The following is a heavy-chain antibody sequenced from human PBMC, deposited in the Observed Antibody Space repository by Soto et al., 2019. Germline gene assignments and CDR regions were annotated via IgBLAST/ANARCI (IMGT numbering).Heavy chain of an antibody. CDR1: GFTFSSYW. CDR2: IKQDGSEK. J-gene: IGHJ2*01. V-gene: IGHV3-7*01. D-gene: IGHD2-2*01. CDR3: ARAPMARYCSSTSCYADWYFDL. Sequence: PGGSLRLSCAASGFTFSSYWMSWVRQAPGKGLEWVANIKQDGSEKYYVDSVKGRFTISRDNAKNSLYLQMNSLRAEGTAVYYCARAPMARYCSSTSCYADWYFDLWGRGTLVTVSS.